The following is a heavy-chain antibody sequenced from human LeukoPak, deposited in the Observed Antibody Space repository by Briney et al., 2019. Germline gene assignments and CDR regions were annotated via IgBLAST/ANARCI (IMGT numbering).Heavy chain of an antibody. CDR2: IKPDGSEK. J-gene: IGHJ4*02. CDR1: GFTFSSYW. D-gene: IGHD7-27*01. V-gene: IGHV3-7*01. Sequence: GGSLRLSCAASGFTFSSYWMTWVRQAPGKGLEWVANIKPDGSEKSYVDSVRGRFTISRDNAKNSLYLQMNSLRAEDAAVFYCARSLTGVTSYWGQGTLVTVSS. CDR3: ARSLTGVTSY.